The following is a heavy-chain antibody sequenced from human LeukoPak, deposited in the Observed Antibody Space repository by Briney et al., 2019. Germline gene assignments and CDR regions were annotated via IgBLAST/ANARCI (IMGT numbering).Heavy chain of an antibody. V-gene: IGHV3-48*04. CDR3: AREGIVVVPAAKNYMDV. Sequence: PGGSLRLSCAASGFTFSSYSMNWVRQAPGKGLEWVSFISNDSSTIYYADSVKGRFTISRDNAKNSLYLQMNSLRAEDTAVYYCAREGIVVVPAAKNYMDVWGKGTTVTVSS. CDR2: ISNDSSTI. J-gene: IGHJ6*03. D-gene: IGHD2-2*01. CDR1: GFTFSSYS.